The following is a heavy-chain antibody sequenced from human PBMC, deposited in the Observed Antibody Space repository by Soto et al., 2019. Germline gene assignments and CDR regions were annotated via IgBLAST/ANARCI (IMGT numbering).Heavy chain of an antibody. D-gene: IGHD3-3*01. CDR2: IYYSGST. CDR3: AREGFLEWLPLEY. CDR1: GGSVSSGSYY. V-gene: IGHV4-61*01. Sequence: PSETLSLTCTVSGGSVSSGSYYWSWIRQPPGKGLEWIGYIYYSGSTNYNPSLKSRVTISVDTSKNQFSLKLSSVTAADTAVYYCAREGFLEWLPLEYWGQGTLVTVFS. J-gene: IGHJ4*02.